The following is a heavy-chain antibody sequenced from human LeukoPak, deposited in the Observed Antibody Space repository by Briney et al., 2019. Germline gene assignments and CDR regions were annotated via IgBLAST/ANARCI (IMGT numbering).Heavy chain of an antibody. J-gene: IGHJ6*02. Sequence: PGESLKISCKASGNSITSFWISWVRQMPGKGLEWMGRIDPSDSYTYYSPSFQDHVTISADKSISTAYLQWSSLKASDTAMYCCARSKGDYYYYGMDVWGQGTTVTVSS. CDR1: GNSITSFW. CDR3: ARSKGDYYYYGMDV. CDR2: IDPSDSYT. V-gene: IGHV5-10-1*01.